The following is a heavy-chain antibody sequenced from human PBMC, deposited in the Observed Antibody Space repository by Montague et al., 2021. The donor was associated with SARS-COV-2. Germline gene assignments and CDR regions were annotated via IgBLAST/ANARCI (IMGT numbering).Heavy chain of an antibody. CDR3: ARVGRGSSWYEVAFDI. CDR2: IYNSGST. V-gene: IGHV4-59*01. CDR1: GGSISRYS. J-gene: IGHJ3*02. D-gene: IGHD6-13*01. Sequence: SETLSLTCTVSGGSISRYSWTWIRQPPGKGLEWIGYIYNSGSTNYNPSPTSRVTISVDTSKNQFSLKLSSVAAADTAVYYCARVGRGSSWYEVAFDIWGHGTMVTVSS.